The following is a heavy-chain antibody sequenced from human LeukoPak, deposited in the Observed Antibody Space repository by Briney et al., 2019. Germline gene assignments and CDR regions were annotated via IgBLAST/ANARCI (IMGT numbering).Heavy chain of an antibody. V-gene: IGHV3-11*05. CDR1: GFTFRDYY. CDR2: ITSSSSYT. Sequence: GGSLRLSCAASGFTFRDYYMSWIRQAPGKGLEWVSYITSSSSYTNYADSVKGRFTISRDNAKNSLYLQMNSLRAEDTAVYYCARDTPSSGYYRTFDYWGQGTLVTVSS. D-gene: IGHD3-22*01. CDR3: ARDTPSSGYYRTFDY. J-gene: IGHJ4*02.